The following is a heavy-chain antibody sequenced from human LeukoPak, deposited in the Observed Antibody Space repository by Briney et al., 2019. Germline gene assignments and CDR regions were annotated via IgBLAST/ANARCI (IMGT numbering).Heavy chain of an antibody. CDR2: IKQDGSEK. V-gene: IGHV3-7*01. CDR1: GFTFSSYW. J-gene: IGHJ4*02. D-gene: IGHD5-18*01. Sequence: PGGSLGLSCAASGFTFSSYWMNWVRQAPGTGLEWVANIKQDGSEKYYVDSVKGRFTISRDNAKNSLYLQMNSLRAEDTAVYYCARSVDTAMVIIDYWGQGTLVTVSS. CDR3: ARSVDTAMVIIDY.